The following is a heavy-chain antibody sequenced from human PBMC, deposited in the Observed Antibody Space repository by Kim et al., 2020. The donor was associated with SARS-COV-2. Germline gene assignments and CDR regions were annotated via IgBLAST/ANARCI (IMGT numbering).Heavy chain of an antibody. CDR2: INPSGGST. CDR1: GYTFTSYY. V-gene: IGHV1-46*01. D-gene: IGHD7-27*01. J-gene: IGHJ6*02. Sequence: ASVKVSCKASGYTFTSYYMHWVRQAPGQGLEWMGIINPSGGSTSYAQKFQGRVTMTRDTSTSTVYMELSSLRSEDTAVYYCARDPTNWGSGYYYYYYGMDVWGQGTTVTVSS. CDR3: ARDPTNWGSGYYYYYYGMDV.